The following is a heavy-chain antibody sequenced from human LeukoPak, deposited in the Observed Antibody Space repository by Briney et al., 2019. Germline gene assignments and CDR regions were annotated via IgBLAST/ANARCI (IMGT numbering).Heavy chain of an antibody. Sequence: GGSLRLSCAASGFTFSSYGMHWVRQAPGKGLEWVAFIRYDGSNKYYADSVKGRFTISRDNSKNTLYLQMNSLRAEDTAVYYCAKDETYYYDSSGYSPMDYWGQGTLVTVSS. CDR2: IRYDGSNK. J-gene: IGHJ4*02. D-gene: IGHD3-22*01. CDR3: AKDETYYYDSSGYSPMDY. CDR1: GFTFSSYG. V-gene: IGHV3-30*02.